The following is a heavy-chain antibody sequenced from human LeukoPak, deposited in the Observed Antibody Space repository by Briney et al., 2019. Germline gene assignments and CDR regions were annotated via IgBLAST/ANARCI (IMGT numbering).Heavy chain of an antibody. CDR3: ARVVDLNWFDP. V-gene: IGHV4-61*05. J-gene: IGHJ5*02. CDR1: GGSISSSSYY. Sequence: PSETLSLTCTVSGGSISSSSYYWGWIRQPPGKGLEWIGYIYYSGSTNYNPSLKSRVTISVDTSKNQFSLKLSSVTAADTAVYYCARVVDLNWFDPWGQGTLATVSS. D-gene: IGHD3/OR15-3a*01. CDR2: IYYSGST.